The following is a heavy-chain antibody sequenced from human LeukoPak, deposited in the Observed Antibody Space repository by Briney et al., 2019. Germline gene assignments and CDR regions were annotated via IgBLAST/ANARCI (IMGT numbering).Heavy chain of an antibody. D-gene: IGHD3-16*02. CDR3: ARVEDRDYVWGSYRLADY. V-gene: IGHV1-18*04. J-gene: IGHJ4*02. CDR2: ISAHNGNA. CDR1: GYTFTSYG. Sequence: ASVKVSCKASGYTFTSYGISWVRQAPGQGLEGMGWISAHNGNANYAQKFQGRVTMTTDTSTTTAYMELRSLRSDDTALYYCARVEDRDYVWGSYRLADYWGQGTLVTVSS.